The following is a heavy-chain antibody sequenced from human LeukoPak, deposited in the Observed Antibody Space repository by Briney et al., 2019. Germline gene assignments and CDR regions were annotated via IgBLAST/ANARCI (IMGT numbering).Heavy chain of an antibody. D-gene: IGHD3-22*01. J-gene: IGHJ4*02. Sequence: PGGSLRLSCAVSGITLGNYGMSWVRQAPGKGLEWVAGISDSGGSTNYADSVKGRFTISRDKPKNTLYLQMNSLRAEDTAVYFCAKRGVVIRVILVGFHKEAYYFESWGQGALVTVSS. CDR3: AKRGVVIRVILVGFHKEAYYFES. V-gene: IGHV3-23*01. CDR2: ISDSGGST. CDR1: GITLGNYG.